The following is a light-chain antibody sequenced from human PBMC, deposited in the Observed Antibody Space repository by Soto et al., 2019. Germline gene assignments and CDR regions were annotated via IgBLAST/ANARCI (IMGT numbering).Light chain of an antibody. J-gene: IGLJ3*02. CDR2: LEGSGSY. Sequence: QHVLTQSSSASASLGSSVKLTCTLSSGHSSYIIAWHQQQPGKAPRYLMKLEGSGSYNKGSGVPDRFSGSGSGADRYLTISNLQFEDEADYYCETWDSDTRVFGGGTKLTVL. CDR1: SGHSSYI. CDR3: ETWDSDTRV. V-gene: IGLV4-60*02.